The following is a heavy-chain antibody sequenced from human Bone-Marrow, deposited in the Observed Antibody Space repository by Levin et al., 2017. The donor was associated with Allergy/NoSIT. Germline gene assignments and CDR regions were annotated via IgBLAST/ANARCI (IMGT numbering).Heavy chain of an antibody. V-gene: IGHV3-7*01. Sequence: HPGGSLRLSCEASGFTFSDYWMNWVRQAPGKGLEWVANINQDGSERYYVDSVKGRFTISRDNAQKSLFLQLNSLGPEDTALYYCARDHSVGAGAAVAVEWFDPWGQGTLVTVSP. CDR2: INQDGSER. CDR3: ARDHSVGAGAAVAVEWFDP. D-gene: IGHD6-19*01. J-gene: IGHJ5*02. CDR1: GFTFSDYW.